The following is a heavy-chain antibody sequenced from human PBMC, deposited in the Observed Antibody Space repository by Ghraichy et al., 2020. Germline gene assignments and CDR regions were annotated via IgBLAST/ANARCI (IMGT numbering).Heavy chain of an antibody. CDR3: ARAPQLYRLLHRSFDY. V-gene: IGHV4-34*01. D-gene: IGHD2-21*02. CDR2: INHSGST. J-gene: IGHJ4*02. Sequence: SETLSLTCAVYGGSFSGYYWSWIRQPPGKGLEWIGEINHSGSTNYNPSLKSRVTISVDTSKNQFSLKLSSVTAADTAVYYCARAPQLYRLLHRSFDYWGQGTLVTVSS. CDR1: GGSFSGYY.